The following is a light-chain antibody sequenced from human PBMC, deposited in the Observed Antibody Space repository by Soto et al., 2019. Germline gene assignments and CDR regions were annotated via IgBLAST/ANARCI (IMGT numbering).Light chain of an antibody. V-gene: IGKV3-20*01. CDR2: GAS. CDR1: QSVSSNY. CDR3: QQYCTSPQT. Sequence: EIVLTQSPGTLSLSPGQRATLSCRASQSVSSNYLAWYQQKPGQAPRLLIDGASSRATAIPDRFSGSGSGTDFTLTISRLQPEDFAMYYCQQYCTSPQTFGQGTKVEIK. J-gene: IGKJ2*01.